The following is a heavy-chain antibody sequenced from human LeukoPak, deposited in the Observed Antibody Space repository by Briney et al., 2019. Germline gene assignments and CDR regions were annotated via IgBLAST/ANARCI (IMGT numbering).Heavy chain of an antibody. V-gene: IGHV3-48*04. CDR3: ARRPTTNYYGMDV. Sequence: GGSLRLSCAASGFTFSSYAMSWVRQAPGKGLEWVSYISSSSSTIYYADSVKGRFTISRDNAKNSLYLQMNSLRAEDTAVYYCARRPTTNYYGMDVWGQGTTVTVSS. J-gene: IGHJ6*02. CDR1: GFTFSSYA. D-gene: IGHD4-17*01. CDR2: ISSSSSTI.